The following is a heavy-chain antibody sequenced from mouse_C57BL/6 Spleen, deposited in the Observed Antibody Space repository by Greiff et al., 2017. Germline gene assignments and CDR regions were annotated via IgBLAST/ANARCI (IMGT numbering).Heavy chain of an antibody. D-gene: IGHD1-1*01. CDR3: ARHDYGSSPRAMDY. CDR2: IWSDGST. CDR1: GFSLTSYG. J-gene: IGHJ4*01. Sequence: VMLVESGPGLVAPSQSLSITCTVSGFSLTSYGVHWVRQPPGKGLEWLVVIWSDGSTTYNSALKSRLSISKDNSKSQVFLKMNSLQTDDTAMYYCARHDYGSSPRAMDYWGQGTSVTVSS. V-gene: IGHV2-6-1*01.